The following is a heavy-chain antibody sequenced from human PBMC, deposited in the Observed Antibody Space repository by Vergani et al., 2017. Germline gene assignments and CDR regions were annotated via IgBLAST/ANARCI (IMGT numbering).Heavy chain of an antibody. CDR3: ATPGVTMVRGVDYYYYYRDG. Sequence: QVQLVQSGAEVKKPGASVKVSCKASGYTFTSYYMHWVRQAPGQGLEWMGIINPSGGSTSYAQKFQGRVTMTRDTSTSTVYMELSSLGSEDTAVYYCATPGVTMVRGVDYYYYYRDGWGKGTTVTVSS. CDR2: INPSGGST. CDR1: GYTFTSYY. J-gene: IGHJ6*03. D-gene: IGHD3-10*01. V-gene: IGHV1-46*01.